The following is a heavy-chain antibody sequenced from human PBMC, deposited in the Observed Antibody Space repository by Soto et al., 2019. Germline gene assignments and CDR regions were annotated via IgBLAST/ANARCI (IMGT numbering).Heavy chain of an antibody. V-gene: IGHV4-31*03. CDR3: AKLSCTSSTCYFPGWFDP. J-gene: IGHJ5*02. CDR2: VYYSGSS. CDR1: GDSISGGASF. Sequence: SETLSLTCTVSGDSISGGASFWSWIRQPPGKGLEWIANVYYSGSSYYNPSLKSRLTISVDTTKNQFSLQLKSMAAADTAVYYCAKLSCTSSTCYFPGWFDPWGQGTLVTVSS. D-gene: IGHD2-2*01.